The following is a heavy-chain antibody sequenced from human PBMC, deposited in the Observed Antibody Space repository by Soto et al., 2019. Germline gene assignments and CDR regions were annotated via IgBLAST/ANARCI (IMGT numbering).Heavy chain of an antibody. CDR1: GGPISSYY. J-gene: IGHJ4*02. V-gene: IGHV4-59*01. CDR3: ARGVRPNLPDY. Sequence: TSETLSLTCTVSGGPISSYYWSWIRQPPGKGLEWIGYIYYSGSTNYNPSLKSRVTISVDTPKNQFSLKLSSVTAADTAVYYCARGVRPNLPDYWGQGTLVTVSS. CDR2: IYYSGST. D-gene: IGHD2-2*01.